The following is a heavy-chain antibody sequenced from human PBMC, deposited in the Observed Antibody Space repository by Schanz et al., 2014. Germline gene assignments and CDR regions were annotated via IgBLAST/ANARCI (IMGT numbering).Heavy chain of an antibody. CDR3: ARLGVGDKAYYYYGTDV. CDR1: GVSIGGYY. V-gene: IGHV4-59*08. CDR2: IFFSGTT. Sequence: QVQLQESGPGLVKPSQTLSLTCTVSGVSIGGYYWSWIRQPPGKGLEWIGYIFFSGTTTYNPSFNSRVTRSLNITNTPSTPTVSAVTAADTAVYYCARLGVGDKAYYYYGTDVWGQGTTVLVSS. D-gene: IGHD1-26*01. J-gene: IGHJ6*02.